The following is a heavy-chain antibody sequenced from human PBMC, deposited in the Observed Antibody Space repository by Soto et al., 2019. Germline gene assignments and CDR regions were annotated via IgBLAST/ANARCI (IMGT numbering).Heavy chain of an antibody. CDR1: GFTFSSYA. V-gene: IGHV3-23*01. Sequence: EVQLLESGGGLVQPGGSLRLSCAASGFTFSSYAMRWVRQAPVKGLEWVSAISGSGDSTYYADTVKGGITISRDNSKKSLYQQMNSLRAEETTVYYGAGGGSGVYSEYCCQGTPFTVSP. CDR2: ISGSGDST. J-gene: IGHJ4*01. D-gene: IGHD6-25*01. CDR3: AGGGSGVYSEY.